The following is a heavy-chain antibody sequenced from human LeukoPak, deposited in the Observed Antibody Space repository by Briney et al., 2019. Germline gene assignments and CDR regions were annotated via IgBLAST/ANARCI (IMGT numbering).Heavy chain of an antibody. CDR2: INGDGNST. CDR3: ARVRSAAGDYYYYGMDV. J-gene: IGHJ6*02. V-gene: IGHV3-74*01. Sequence: PGGSLRLSCAASGFTFSSYWMHWVRQAPGKGLVWVSHINGDGNSTSYADSVKGRFTISRDNSKNTLYLQMNSLRAEDTAVYYCARVRSAAGDYYYYGMDVWGQGTTVTVSS. D-gene: IGHD6-13*01. CDR1: GFTFSSYW.